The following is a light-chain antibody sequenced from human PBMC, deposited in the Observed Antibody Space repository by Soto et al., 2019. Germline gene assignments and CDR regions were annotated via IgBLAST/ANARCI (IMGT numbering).Light chain of an antibody. V-gene: IGKV1-9*01. CDR3: QQLFDSPIT. CDR1: QVISTS. J-gene: IGKJ5*01. CDR2: AAS. Sequence: DIQLTQSPSFLSPSIGASVTITCRASQVISTSLAWYQVKPGKAPKLLIYAASTLESGVPSRFSATVSGTEFSLTITSLQPEDFATYYCQQLFDSPITFGQGTRLENK.